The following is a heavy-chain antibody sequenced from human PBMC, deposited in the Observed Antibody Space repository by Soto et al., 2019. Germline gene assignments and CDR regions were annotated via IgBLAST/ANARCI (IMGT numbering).Heavy chain of an antibody. CDR2: ISYDGLNR. V-gene: IGHV3-30-3*01. CDR1: GFTFSSYT. J-gene: IGHJ4*02. CDR3: TRDQRGYNYGPLDF. Sequence: QVQLVESGGGVVQPGRSRRLSCAASGFTFSSYTMHWVRQAPGKGLEWVALISYDGLNRYFADSVKGRFTLSRENSKNTLYLQLNSLKPEDTAVYYCTRDQRGYNYGPLDFGGQGTLVAVSS. D-gene: IGHD5-18*01.